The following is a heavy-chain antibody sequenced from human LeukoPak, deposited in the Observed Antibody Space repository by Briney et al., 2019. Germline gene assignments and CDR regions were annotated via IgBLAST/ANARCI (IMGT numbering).Heavy chain of an antibody. D-gene: IGHD6-13*01. Sequence: GGSLRLSCAASGFTFTSYSMNWVRQAPGKGLEWVSYISSSSSTIYYVDSVKGRFTISRDNAKNSLYLQMNSLRAEDTAVYYCAKDGRVEQQLYYFDYWGQGALVTVSS. J-gene: IGHJ4*02. V-gene: IGHV3-48*01. CDR3: AKDGRVEQQLYYFDY. CDR1: GFTFTSYS. CDR2: ISSSSSTI.